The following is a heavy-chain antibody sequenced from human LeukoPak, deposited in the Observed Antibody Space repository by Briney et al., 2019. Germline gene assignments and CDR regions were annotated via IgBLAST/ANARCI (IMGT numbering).Heavy chain of an antibody. V-gene: IGHV5-51*01. CDR1: GYSFTSYW. Sequence: GESLEISCKGSGYSFTSYWIGWVRQMPGKGLGWMGIIYPDDSDTRYSPSFQGQVTISADKSISTAYLQWSSLKASDTAMYYCAGVVVAYDAFDIWGQGTMVTVSS. J-gene: IGHJ3*02. CDR2: IYPDDSDT. CDR3: AGVVVAYDAFDI. D-gene: IGHD3-22*01.